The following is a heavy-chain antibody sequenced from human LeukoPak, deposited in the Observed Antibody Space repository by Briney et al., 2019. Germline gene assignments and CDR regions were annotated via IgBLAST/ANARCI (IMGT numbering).Heavy chain of an antibody. Sequence: GGSLRLSCAASGFTFSSYEMNWVRQAPGKGLEWVSYISSSGGTIYYADSAKGRFTISRDNAKNSLYLQMNSLRAEDTAVYYCAREPYYYGMDVWGQGTTVTVSS. CDR2: ISSSGGTI. CDR3: AREPYYYGMDV. J-gene: IGHJ6*02. V-gene: IGHV3-48*03. CDR1: GFTFSSYE.